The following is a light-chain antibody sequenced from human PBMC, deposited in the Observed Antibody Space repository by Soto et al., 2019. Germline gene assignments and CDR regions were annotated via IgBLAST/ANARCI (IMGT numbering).Light chain of an antibody. Sequence: DIQMSQSPSSLSASIGDRITITCRASQSISTYLNWYQQKPGKAPRLLIYGASTLQNGVQSRFSGSRSATDYTLTINSLQPEDFATYYFQQSFITPPLTFGGGTTVEMK. CDR1: QSISTY. CDR3: QQSFITPPLT. V-gene: IGKV1-39*01. CDR2: GAS. J-gene: IGKJ4*01.